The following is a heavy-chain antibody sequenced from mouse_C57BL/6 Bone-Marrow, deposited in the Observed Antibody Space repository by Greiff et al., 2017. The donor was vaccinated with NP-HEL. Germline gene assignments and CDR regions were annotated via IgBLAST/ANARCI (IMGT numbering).Heavy chain of an antibody. CDR2: IWSDGST. CDR1: GFSLTSYG. J-gene: IGHJ4*01. CDR3: ARDGYYVGDYAMDY. Sequence: QVQLKESGPGLVAPSQSLSITCTVSGFSLTSYGVHWVRQPPGKGLEWLVVIWSDGSTTYNSALKSRLSISKDNSKSQVFLKMNSRQTDDTAMYYCARDGYYVGDYAMDYWGQGTSVTVSS. V-gene: IGHV2-6*03. D-gene: IGHD2-3*01.